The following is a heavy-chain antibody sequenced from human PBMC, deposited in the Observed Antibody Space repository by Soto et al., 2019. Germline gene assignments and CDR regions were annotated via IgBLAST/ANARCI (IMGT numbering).Heavy chain of an antibody. Sequence: PGGSLRLSCAASGLTFSNYAMNWVRQAPGKGLEWVSVISGTGTSAYYADSVKGRFTISRDNSKNTLYLQMNSLRSEDTAVYYCARDCFWELLCAPGPWGQGTLVTVSS. J-gene: IGHJ5*02. CDR3: ARDCFWELLCAPGP. V-gene: IGHV3-23*01. D-gene: IGHD1-26*01. CDR2: ISGTGTSA. CDR1: GLTFSNYA.